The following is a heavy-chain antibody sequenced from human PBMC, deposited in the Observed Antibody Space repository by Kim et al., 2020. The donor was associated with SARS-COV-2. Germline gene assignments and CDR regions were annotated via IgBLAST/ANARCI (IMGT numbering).Heavy chain of an antibody. CDR3: ASDPHVRSGYYP. Sequence: SVKVSCKASGGTFSSYAISWVRQAPGQGLEWMGGIIPIFGTANYAQKFQGRVTITADESTSTAYMELSSLRSEDTAVYYCASDPHVRSGYYPWGQGTLVTVSS. D-gene: IGHD3-22*01. CDR2: IIPIFGTA. J-gene: IGHJ5*02. CDR1: GGTFSSYA. V-gene: IGHV1-69*13.